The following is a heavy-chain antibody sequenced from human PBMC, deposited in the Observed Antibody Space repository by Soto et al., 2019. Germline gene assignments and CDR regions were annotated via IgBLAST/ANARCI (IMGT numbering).Heavy chain of an antibody. Sequence: GGSLSLSCAASGFPFSSYNMNWVRQAPGKGLEWVSFVTTGSSTIYYGDSVKGRFTISRDNAKDSLYLQMNSLRDEDTAVYYCARGTYYDYGLDVWGQGTTVTVSS. V-gene: IGHV3-48*02. CDR1: GFPFSSYN. J-gene: IGHJ6*02. CDR2: VTTGSSTI. D-gene: IGHD1-1*01. CDR3: ARGTYYDYGLDV.